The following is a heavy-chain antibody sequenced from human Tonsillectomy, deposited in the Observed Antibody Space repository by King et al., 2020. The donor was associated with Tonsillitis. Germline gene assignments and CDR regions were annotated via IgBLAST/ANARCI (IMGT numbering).Heavy chain of an antibody. CDR3: TTEQNYGDYGCFDY. J-gene: IGHJ4*02. Sequence: VQLVESGGGLVKPGGSLRLSCAASGFTFSNAWMSWVRQAPGKGLEWVGRIKSKIDGGTTDYAAPVKGRFTISRDDSKNTLYLQMNSLKTEDTAVYYCTTEQNYGDYGCFDYWGQGTLVTVSS. V-gene: IGHV3-15*01. CDR2: IKSKIDGGTT. CDR1: GFTFSNAW. D-gene: IGHD4-17*01.